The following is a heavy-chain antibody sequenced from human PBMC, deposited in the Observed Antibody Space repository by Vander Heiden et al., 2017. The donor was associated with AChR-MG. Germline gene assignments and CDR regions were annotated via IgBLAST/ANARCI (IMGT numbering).Heavy chain of an antibody. J-gene: IGHJ4*02. CDR2: IYYSGST. CDR3: ARATYYDFWSGHHFDY. V-gene: IGHV4-59*01. CDR1: GGSISSYY. Sequence: QVQLQESGPGLVKPSETLSLTCTVSGGSISSYYWSWIRQPPGKGLEWIGYIYYSGSTNYNPSLKSRVTISVDTSKNQFSLKLSSVTAADTAVYYCARATYYDFWSGHHFDYWGQGTLVTVSS. D-gene: IGHD3-3*01.